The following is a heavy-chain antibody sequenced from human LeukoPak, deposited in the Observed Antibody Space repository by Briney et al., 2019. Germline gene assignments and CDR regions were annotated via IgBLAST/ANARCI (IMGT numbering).Heavy chain of an antibody. CDR2: IYPGDSDT. D-gene: IGHD3-22*01. CDR1: GYNFTNYW. CDR3: ARITAFYESDGYYDKPFDY. J-gene: IGHJ4*02. V-gene: IGHV5-51*01. Sequence: GESLKISCKGSGYNFTNYWIGWVRQMPGKGLEWMGIIYPGDSDTRYSPSFQGQVTISADKSISTAYLQWSSLKASDTAMYYRARITAFYESDGYYDKPFDYWGQGTLVTVSS.